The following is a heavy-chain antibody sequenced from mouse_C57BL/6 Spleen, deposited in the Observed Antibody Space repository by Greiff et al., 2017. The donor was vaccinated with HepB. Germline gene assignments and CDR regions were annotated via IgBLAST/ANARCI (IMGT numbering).Heavy chain of an antibody. CDR2: ISSGGDYI. CDR3: TRGGSSGYVPMDY. CDR1: GFTFSSYA. Sequence: EVQGVESGEGLVKPGGSLKLSCAASGFTFSSYAMSWVRQTPEKRLEWVAYISSGGDYIYYADTVKGRFTISRDNARNTLYLQMSSLKSEDTAMYYCTRGGSSGYVPMDYWGQGTSVTVSS. D-gene: IGHD3-2*02. J-gene: IGHJ4*01. V-gene: IGHV5-9-1*02.